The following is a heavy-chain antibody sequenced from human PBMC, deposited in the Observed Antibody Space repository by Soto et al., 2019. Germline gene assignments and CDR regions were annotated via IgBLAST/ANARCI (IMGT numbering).Heavy chain of an antibody. J-gene: IGHJ4*02. CDR2: TPYDGSNK. Sequence: AQLLESGGGLVQPGGSLRLSCAASGFSFSTYAMHWVRQAPGKGLEWVAVTPYDGSNKYYADSVKGRFTISRDNSRNTLYLQMNSLRVEDTAVYYCARDRSVVVVTATPDYWGQGTLVTVSS. CDR3: ARDRSVVVVTATPDY. D-gene: IGHD2-21*02. V-gene: IGHV3-30-3*01. CDR1: GFSFSTYA.